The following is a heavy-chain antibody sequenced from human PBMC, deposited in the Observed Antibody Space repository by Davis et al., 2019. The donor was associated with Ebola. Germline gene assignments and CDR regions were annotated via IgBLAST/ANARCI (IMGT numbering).Heavy chain of an antibody. D-gene: IGHD3-22*01. CDR2: ISAYNDYT. J-gene: IGHJ3*02. V-gene: IGHV1-18*04. CDR3: ARHDSSGYDAFDI. Sequence: ASVKVSCKASGYTLTRYGISWVRQAPGQGLEWMGWISAYNDYTSYAQKLQGRVTMTTDTSANTAYMELRSLRPDDTAVYYCARHDSSGYDAFDIWGQGTMVTVSS. CDR1: GYTLTRYG.